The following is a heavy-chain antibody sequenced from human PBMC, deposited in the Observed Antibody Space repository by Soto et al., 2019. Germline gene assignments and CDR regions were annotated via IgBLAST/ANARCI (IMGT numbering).Heavy chain of an antibody. J-gene: IGHJ4*02. D-gene: IGHD5-18*01. V-gene: IGHV3-33*01. CDR3: ARDAIQLWLQIDY. CDR1: GFTFSSYG. CDR2: IWYDGSNK. Sequence: GGSLRLSCAASGFTFSSYGMHWVRQAPGKGLEWVAVIWYDGSNKYYADSVKGRFTISRDNSKNTLYLQMNSLRAEDTAVYYCARDAIQLWLQIDYWGQGTLVTVSS.